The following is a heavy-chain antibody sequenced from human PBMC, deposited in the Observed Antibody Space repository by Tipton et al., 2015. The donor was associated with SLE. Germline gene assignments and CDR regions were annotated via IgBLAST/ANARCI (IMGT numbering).Heavy chain of an antibody. J-gene: IGHJ4*02. V-gene: IGHV7-4-1*02. D-gene: IGHD3-3*01. CDR1: GYTFTSYD. CDR2: INANTGNP. Sequence: QVQLVQSGAEVKKPGASVKVSCKASGYTFTSYDINWVRQAPGQALEWMGWINANTGNPAYAQGFSGRSVFSLDTSVSTVYLQISSLKAEDTAVYYCARGRRIDFWEAEWYATYYFDYWGQGTLVTVSS. CDR3: ARGRRIDFWEAEWYATYYFDY.